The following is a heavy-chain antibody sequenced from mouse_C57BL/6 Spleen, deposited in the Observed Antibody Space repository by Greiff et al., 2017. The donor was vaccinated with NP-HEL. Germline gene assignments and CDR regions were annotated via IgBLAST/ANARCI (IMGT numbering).Heavy chain of an antibody. Sequence: QVHVKQSGAELVRPGASVKLSCKASGYTFTDYYINWVKQRPGQGLEWIARIYPGSGNTYYNEKFKGKATLTAEKSSSTAYMQLSSLTSEDSAVYFCARRRDYVAFDYWGQGTTLTVSS. CDR1: GYTFTDYY. CDR3: ARRRDYVAFDY. J-gene: IGHJ2*01. V-gene: IGHV1-76*01. D-gene: IGHD1-1*01. CDR2: IYPGSGNT.